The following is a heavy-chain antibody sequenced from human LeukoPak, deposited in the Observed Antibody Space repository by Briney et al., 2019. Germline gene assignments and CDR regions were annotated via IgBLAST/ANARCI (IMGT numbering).Heavy chain of an antibody. CDR3: ARPRLLYSSSYDY. J-gene: IGHJ4*02. CDR1: GGSISSSNW. V-gene: IGHV4-4*02. CDR2: IYHSGST. D-gene: IGHD6-13*01. Sequence: KTSGTLSLTCAVSGGSISSSNWWSWVRQPPGKGMEWIGEIYHSGSTNYNPSLKSRVTISVDTSKNQFSLKLSSVTAADTAVYYCARPRLLYSSSYDYWGQGTLVTVSS.